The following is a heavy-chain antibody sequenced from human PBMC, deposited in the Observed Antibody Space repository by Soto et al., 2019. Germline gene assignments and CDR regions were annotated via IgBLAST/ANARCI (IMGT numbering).Heavy chain of an antibody. D-gene: IGHD3-22*01. CDR2: IYPADSDT. Sequence: GASLKISCKGSGYTFTSYWIGWVRQMPGKGLEWMGLIYPADSDTRYSPSFQGQVTISVDKSISTAYLQWSSLKASDTAMYYCATYYDSSALGYFDPWGQGTLVTVSS. J-gene: IGHJ5*02. V-gene: IGHV5-51*01. CDR3: ATYYDSSALGYFDP. CDR1: GYTFTSYW.